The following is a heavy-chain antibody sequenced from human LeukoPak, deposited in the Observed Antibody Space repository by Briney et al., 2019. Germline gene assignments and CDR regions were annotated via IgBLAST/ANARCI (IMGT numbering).Heavy chain of an antibody. CDR3: ARALAAAGTRTLDY. V-gene: IGHV4-39*01. J-gene: IGHJ4*02. CDR1: GGSISSSSYY. D-gene: IGHD6-13*01. CDR2: IYYSGST. Sequence: SETLSLTCTVSGGSISSSSYYWGWIRQPPGKGLEWIGSIYYSGSTYYNPSLKSRVTISVDTSKNQFSLKLSSVTAADTAVYYCARALAAAGTRTLDYWGQGTLVTVSS.